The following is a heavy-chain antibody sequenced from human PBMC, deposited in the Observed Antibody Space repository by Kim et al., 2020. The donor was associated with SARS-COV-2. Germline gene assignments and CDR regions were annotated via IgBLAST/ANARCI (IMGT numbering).Heavy chain of an antibody. Sequence: GGSLRLSCAASGFTFSRYSMNWARQAPGKGLEWISDISSSSSTIYYADSVKGRFTISIDNAKNSLYLQMNSLRDEDTAVYYCARDIAVAGTGSDYWGQGTLVTVSS. CDR2: ISSSSSTI. D-gene: IGHD6-19*01. V-gene: IGHV3-48*02. J-gene: IGHJ4*02. CDR3: ARDIAVAGTGSDY. CDR1: GFTFSRYS.